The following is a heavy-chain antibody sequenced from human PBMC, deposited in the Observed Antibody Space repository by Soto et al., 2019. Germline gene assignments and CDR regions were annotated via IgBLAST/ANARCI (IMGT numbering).Heavy chain of an antibody. Sequence: LSLTCAVSGGSISSGGYSWSWIRQPPGKGLEWIGYIYHSGSTYYNPSLKSRVTISVGRSKNQFSLKLSSVTAADTAVYYCARVPDRWGQGTLVTVSS. CDR1: GGSISSGGYS. J-gene: IGHJ5*02. D-gene: IGHD2-2*01. CDR3: ARVPDR. CDR2: IYHSGST. V-gene: IGHV4-30-2*01.